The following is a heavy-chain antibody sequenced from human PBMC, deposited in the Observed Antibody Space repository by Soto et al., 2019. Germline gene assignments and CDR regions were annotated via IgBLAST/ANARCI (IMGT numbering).Heavy chain of an antibody. V-gene: IGHV3-33*01. Sequence: PGGSLRLSCEASGINFRSYAMRWVRQAPGKWLEWVAVIWYDGRKIYYGDSVRGRFTISRDISNNTLDLQMTSLRAEDTATYYCARPQYCSRHSCNYGMDVWGQGTSVTVSS. CDR2: IWYDGRKI. J-gene: IGHJ6*02. D-gene: IGHD2-15*01. CDR1: GINFRSYA. CDR3: ARPQYCSRHSCNYGMDV.